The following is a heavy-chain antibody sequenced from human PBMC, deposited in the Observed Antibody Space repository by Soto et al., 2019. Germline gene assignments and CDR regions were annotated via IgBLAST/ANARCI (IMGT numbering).Heavy chain of an antibody. CDR3: GKDTLDCSGGDCPLYYYYGMDV. J-gene: IGHJ6*02. Sequence: QVQLVESGGGVVQPGTSLRLSCAASGFTFRSYGMHWVRQAPGKGLEWLAVISNDGSNKYLADSVKGRLALSTANSRNTLYLQINSLRVEDTAVYYCGKDTLDCSGGDCPLYYYYGMDVWGQGTTVTVSS. V-gene: IGHV3-30*18. D-gene: IGHD2-15*01. CDR2: ISNDGSNK. CDR1: GFTFRSYG.